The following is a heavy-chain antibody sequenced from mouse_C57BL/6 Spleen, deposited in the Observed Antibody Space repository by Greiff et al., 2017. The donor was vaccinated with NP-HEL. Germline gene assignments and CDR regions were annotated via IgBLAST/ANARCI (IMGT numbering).Heavy chain of an antibody. J-gene: IGHJ3*01. CDR2: INPSTGGT. V-gene: IGHV1-42*01. CDR3: ARGDSLFAY. Sequence: VQLQQSGPELVKPGASVKISCKASGYSFTSYYMNWVKQSPEKSLEWIGEINPSTGGTTYNQKFKAKATLTVDKSSSTAYMQLKSLTSEDSAVYYCARGDSLFAYWGQGTLVTVSA. CDR1: GYSFTSYY.